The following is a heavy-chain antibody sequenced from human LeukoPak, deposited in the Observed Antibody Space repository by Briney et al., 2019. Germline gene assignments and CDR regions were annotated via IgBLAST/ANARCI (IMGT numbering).Heavy chain of an antibody. CDR2: IYYSGST. D-gene: IGHD6-19*01. J-gene: IGHJ4*02. CDR1: GGSISSSSYY. Sequence: TSSETLSLTCTVSGGSISSSSYYWGWIRQPPGKGLEWIGSIYYSGSTYYNPSLKSRVTISVDTSKNQFSLKLSSVTAADTAVYYCARDRPHSSGFITDYWGQGTLVTVSS. V-gene: IGHV4-39*07. CDR3: ARDRPHSSGFITDY.